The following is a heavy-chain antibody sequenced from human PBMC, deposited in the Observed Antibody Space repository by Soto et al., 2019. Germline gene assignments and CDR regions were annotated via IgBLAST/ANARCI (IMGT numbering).Heavy chain of an antibody. J-gene: IGHJ6*02. CDR3: AMVDNYVTPTPQDG. CDR1: GYTFTSYA. Sequence: ASVKVSCKASGYTFTSYAMHWVRQAPGQRLEWMGWINAGNGNTKYSQKFQGRVTITRDTSASTAYMDLGSLTSDDTAVYYCAMVDNYVTPTPQDGSGQATTVTVSS. V-gene: IGHV1-3*01. D-gene: IGHD3-16*01. CDR2: INAGNGNT.